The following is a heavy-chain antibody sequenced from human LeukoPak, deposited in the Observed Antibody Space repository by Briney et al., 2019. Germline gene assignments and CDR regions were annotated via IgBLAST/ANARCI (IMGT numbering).Heavy chain of an antibody. J-gene: IGHJ3*02. CDR2: IYTSGST. V-gene: IGHV4-4*08. Sequence: SETLSLTCTVSGGSISSYYWSWVRQPPGKGLEWIGFIYTSGSTNYNPSLKSRVTISVDTSKNQFSLKLSSVTAADTAVYFCARGPYSYDSSGAFDIWGQGTMVTVSS. CDR3: ARGPYSYDSSGAFDI. D-gene: IGHD3-22*01. CDR1: GGSISSYY.